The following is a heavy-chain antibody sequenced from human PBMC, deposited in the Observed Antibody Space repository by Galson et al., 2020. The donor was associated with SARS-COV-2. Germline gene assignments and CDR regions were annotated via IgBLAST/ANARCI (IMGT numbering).Heavy chain of an antibody. CDR3: ARVGRCIMAFDI. D-gene: IGHD3-16*01. Sequence: SETLSLTCTVSGGSISSYYWSWIRQPPGTGLEWIRYIYYSGSTNYNPSLKSRVTISVDTSKNQFSLKLSSVTAADTAVYYCARVGRCIMAFDIWGQGTMVTVSS. V-gene: IGHV4-59*01. CDR2: IYYSGST. J-gene: IGHJ3*02. CDR1: GGSISSYY.